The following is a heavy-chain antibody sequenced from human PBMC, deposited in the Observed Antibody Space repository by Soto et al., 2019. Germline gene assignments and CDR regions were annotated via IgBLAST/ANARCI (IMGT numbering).Heavy chain of an antibody. J-gene: IGHJ6*02. Sequence: EVQLVESGGGLVKPGGSLRLSCAASGFTFSRYSMNWVRQAPGMGLEWVSSISSSSSYIYYADSVKGRFTISRDNAKNSLYLQMNSLRAEDTAEYYCARGGSYYDILTGYEYGMDAWGQGTTVTVSS. CDR1: GFTFSRYS. CDR2: ISSSSSYI. CDR3: ARGGSYYDILTGYEYGMDA. D-gene: IGHD3-9*01. V-gene: IGHV3-21*01.